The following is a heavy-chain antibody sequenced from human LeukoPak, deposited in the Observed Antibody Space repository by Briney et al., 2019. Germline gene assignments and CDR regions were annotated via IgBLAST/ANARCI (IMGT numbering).Heavy chain of an antibody. CDR3: ARGGSYSNDAFDI. CDR1: GFTFSSYS. D-gene: IGHD1-26*01. Sequence: KSGGSLRLSCAASGFTFSSYSMNWVRQAPGKGLEWVSSISSSSSYIYYADSVKGRFTISRDNAKNSLYLQMNSLRAEDTAVYYCARGGSYSNDAFDIWGQGTMVTVSS. CDR2: ISSSSSYI. J-gene: IGHJ3*02. V-gene: IGHV3-21*01.